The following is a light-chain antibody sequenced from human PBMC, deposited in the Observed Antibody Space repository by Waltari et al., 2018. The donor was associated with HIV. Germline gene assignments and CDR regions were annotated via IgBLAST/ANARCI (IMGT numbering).Light chain of an antibody. V-gene: IGLV1-44*01. Sequence: QSVLTQPPSASGTPGQRVTISCSGRSSNIGSNTVNWYQQLPGTAPKLLIYSNNQRPAGAPDRISGSTDGTSAYRAISGLQSEDEADYYCAAWDDSLNAWVFGGGTKLTVL. CDR2: SNN. J-gene: IGLJ3*02. CDR3: AAWDDSLNAWV. CDR1: SSNIGSNT.